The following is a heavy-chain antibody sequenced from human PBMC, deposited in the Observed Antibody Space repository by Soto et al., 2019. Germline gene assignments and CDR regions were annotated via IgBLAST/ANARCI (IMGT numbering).Heavy chain of an antibody. V-gene: IGHV3-53*01. CDR3: AGETYYYGSGNYGWFDP. D-gene: IGHD3-10*01. CDR2: IYPGGNT. CDR1: GFTVSTKY. J-gene: IGHJ5*02. Sequence: EVQLVESGGGLIQPGGSLRLSCAASGFTVSTKYMNWVRQAPGRGLEWVSVIYPGGNTYYTDPVKGRFTISRDSSRNTMFLQMNSLRAEDTALYYCAGETYYYGSGNYGWFDPWGQGTLVTVSS.